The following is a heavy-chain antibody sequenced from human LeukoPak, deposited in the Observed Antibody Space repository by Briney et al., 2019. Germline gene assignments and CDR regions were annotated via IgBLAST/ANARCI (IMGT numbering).Heavy chain of an antibody. CDR2: IYHSGST. Sequence: PSETLSLTCAVSGYSISSGYYWGWIRQPPGKGLEWIGSIYHSGSTNYNPSLKSRVTISVDTSKNQFSLKLSSVTAADTAVYYCARVCGGDCLDAFDIWGQGTMVTVSS. CDR1: GYSISSGYY. V-gene: IGHV4-38-2*01. D-gene: IGHD2-21*01. J-gene: IGHJ3*02. CDR3: ARVCGGDCLDAFDI.